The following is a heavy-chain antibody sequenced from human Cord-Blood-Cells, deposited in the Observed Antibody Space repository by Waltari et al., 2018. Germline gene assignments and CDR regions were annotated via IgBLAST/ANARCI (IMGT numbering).Heavy chain of an antibody. D-gene: IGHD5-18*01. CDR3: ARKYSYGYYVDY. CDR2: IYSGGST. CDR1: GFTVSSNY. V-gene: IGHV3-53*01. J-gene: IGHJ4*02. Sequence: EVQLVESGGGLIQPGGSLRPSCAASGFTVSSNYISCVRQPPGKGLEWVSVIYSGGSTYYADSVKGRFTISRDNSKNTLYLQMNSLRADDTAVYYCARKYSYGYYVDYWGQGTLVTVSS.